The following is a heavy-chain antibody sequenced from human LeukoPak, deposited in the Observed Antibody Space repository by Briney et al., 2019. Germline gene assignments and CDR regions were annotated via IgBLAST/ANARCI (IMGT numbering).Heavy chain of an antibody. CDR3: ARGRNTMVRGAIGAETRYYYSYYMDV. V-gene: IGHV4-34*01. CDR2: INHSGST. CDR1: GFTFSNAW. D-gene: IGHD3-10*01. J-gene: IGHJ6*03. Sequence: GSLRLSCAASGFTFSNAWMSWVRQPPGKGLEWIEEINHSGSTNYNPSLKSRVTISVDTSKNHFSLKLSSVTAADTALYYCARGRNTMVRGAIGAETRYYYSYYMDVWGKGTTVTVSS.